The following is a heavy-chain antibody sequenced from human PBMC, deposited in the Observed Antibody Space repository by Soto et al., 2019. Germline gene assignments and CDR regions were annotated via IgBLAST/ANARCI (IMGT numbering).Heavy chain of an antibody. CDR2: IYYSGST. CDR1: GGSISSGTHY. CDR3: ARPASGYSYANFDS. J-gene: IGHJ4*02. D-gene: IGHD5-18*01. V-gene: IGHV4-39*01. Sequence: QLQLQESGPGLVKPSETLSLTCTVSGGSISSGTHYWGWIRQPPGKGLEWIGNIYYSGSTYYNPSLKSRVTISVDTSKNQFSLKLSSVTAADTAVYYCARPASGYSYANFDSWGQGTLVTVSS.